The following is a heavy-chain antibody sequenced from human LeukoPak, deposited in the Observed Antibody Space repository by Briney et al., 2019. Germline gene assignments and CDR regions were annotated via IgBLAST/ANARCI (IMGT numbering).Heavy chain of an antibody. J-gene: IGHJ5*02. CDR2: IIPMFGTA. CDR3: ARGPFPPAATVATNNWFDP. Sequence: SVKVSCTASGGTFSSYAISWVRQAPGQGLEWMGGIIPMFGTANYAQKFQGRVTITADESANIAYMELSSLRSEDTAVYYCARGPFPPAATVATNNWFDPWGQGTLVTVSS. V-gene: IGHV1-69*13. D-gene: IGHD6-13*01. CDR1: GGTFSSYA.